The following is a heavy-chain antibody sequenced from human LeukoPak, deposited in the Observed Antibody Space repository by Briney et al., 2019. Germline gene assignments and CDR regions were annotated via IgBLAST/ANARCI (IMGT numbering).Heavy chain of an antibody. CDR2: INHSGST. Sequence: ETLSLTCAVYGGSFSGFYWTWIRQPPGKGLEWIGEINHSGSTNYNSSLKSRVTISVDTSKNQFSLKLSSVTAEDTAVYYCAKGDDGDCYSWFDYWGQGTLVTVSS. J-gene: IGHJ4*02. D-gene: IGHD2-21*02. CDR3: AKGDDGDCYSWFDY. V-gene: IGHV4-34*01. CDR1: GGSFSGFY.